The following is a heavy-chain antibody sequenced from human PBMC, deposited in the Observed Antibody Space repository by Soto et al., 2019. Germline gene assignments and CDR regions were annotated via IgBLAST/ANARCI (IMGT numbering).Heavy chain of an antibody. Sequence: EVQLLESGGGLEQPGGSLRLSCAASGFRFSSKAMSWVRQAPGKGLEWVSIISGSGSSTYYTDSLKGRFTISRDNSKNMVYLEMNYLRAEDTAVYYCAKENGFQFVNFGASGFDYWGQGSLVSVSS. V-gene: IGHV3-23*01. CDR3: AKENGFQFVNFGASGFDY. J-gene: IGHJ4*02. CDR2: ISGSGSST. D-gene: IGHD6-6*01. CDR1: GFRFSSKA.